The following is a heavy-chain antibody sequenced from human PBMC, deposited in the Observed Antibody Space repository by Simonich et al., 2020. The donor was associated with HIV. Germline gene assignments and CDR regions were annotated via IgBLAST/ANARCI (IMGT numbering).Heavy chain of an antibody. CDR2: INHIATT. CDR1: GGSFSGYY. CDR3: ARLTAGGLGEYFQH. V-gene: IGHV4-34*01. D-gene: IGHD6-13*01. J-gene: IGHJ1*01. Sequence: QVQLQQWGAGLLQPSETLSLTCAVYGGSFSGYYWRWIRQPQGKGLELSGEINHIATTNHNPSPKSRVTISAATSKNQFSLKLSSVTAADTAVYYCARLTAGGLGEYFQHWGQGTLVTVSS.